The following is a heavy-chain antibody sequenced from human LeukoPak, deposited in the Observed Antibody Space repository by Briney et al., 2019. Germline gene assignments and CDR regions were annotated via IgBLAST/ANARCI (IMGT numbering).Heavy chain of an antibody. CDR3: AKDNPYYDFWSGYYTHFDY. J-gene: IGHJ4*02. D-gene: IGHD3-3*01. CDR1: GFTFSNYA. V-gene: IGHV3-23*01. CDR2: ISGSGGST. Sequence: PSGGSLRLSCAASGFTFSNYAMTWVRQAPGKGLEWVSAISGSGGSTYYADSVKGRFTISRDNSKNTLYLQMNSLRAEDTAVYYCAKDNPYYDFWSGYYTHFDYWGQGTLVTVSS.